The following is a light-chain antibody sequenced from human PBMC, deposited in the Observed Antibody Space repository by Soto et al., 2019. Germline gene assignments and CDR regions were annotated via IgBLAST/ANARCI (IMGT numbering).Light chain of an antibody. Sequence: DIQMTQSPSFMSASVGDRVTITCRASQGISNWLAWYQQKPGKAPELLIYSASTLQSGVPSRFGGSGSGTDFTLTIRSLQPEDFATYYCQQTNRFPPAFGGGTKVDIK. CDR2: SAS. J-gene: IGKJ4*01. V-gene: IGKV1-12*01. CDR1: QGISNW. CDR3: QQTNRFPPA.